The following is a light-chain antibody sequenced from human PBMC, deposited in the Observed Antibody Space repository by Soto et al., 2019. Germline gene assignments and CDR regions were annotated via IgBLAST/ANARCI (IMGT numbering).Light chain of an antibody. CDR2: EVT. V-gene: IGLV2-23*02. CDR1: SSDVGSYNL. J-gene: IGLJ1*01. Sequence: QSVLTQPDSVSGSPGQSITISCTGTSSDVGSYNLVTWYQQHPGKAPKLMIYEVTKRPSGVSNRFSGSKSGNTASLTISGLQAEDEADYYCCSYAGSGTYVSGTGTKVTV. CDR3: CSYAGSGTYV.